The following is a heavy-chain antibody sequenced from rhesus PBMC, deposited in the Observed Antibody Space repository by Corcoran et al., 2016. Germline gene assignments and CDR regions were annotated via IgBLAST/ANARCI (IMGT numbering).Heavy chain of an antibody. V-gene: IGHV1-138*01. CDR3: ARDRGIAAAFDY. CDR2: IKPKTGGA. J-gene: IGHJ4*01. D-gene: IGHD6-43*01. Sequence: QVQLVQSGAEVKKPGSSVKVSCKASGYTFTDYYMHWVRQAPGQGLEWMREIKPKTGGANDAQKCQCRVTMTRDTSTSTAYVELSSLRSEDTAVYYCARDRGIAAAFDYWGQGVLVTVSS. CDR1: GYTFTDYY.